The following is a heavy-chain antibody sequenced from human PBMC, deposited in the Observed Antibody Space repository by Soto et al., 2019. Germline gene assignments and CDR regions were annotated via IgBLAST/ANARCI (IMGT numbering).Heavy chain of an antibody. CDR2: IIPIFGTA. Sequence: QVQLVQSGAEVKKPGSSVKVSCKASGGTFSSYAISWVRQAPGQGLEWMGGIIPIFGTANYAQKFQGRVTITADESTSTAYMELSSLRSDDTAVYYCARGDWDSSGYSPGYWGQGTLVTVSS. J-gene: IGHJ4*02. CDR3: ARGDWDSSGYSPGY. CDR1: GGTFSSYA. V-gene: IGHV1-69*12. D-gene: IGHD3-22*01.